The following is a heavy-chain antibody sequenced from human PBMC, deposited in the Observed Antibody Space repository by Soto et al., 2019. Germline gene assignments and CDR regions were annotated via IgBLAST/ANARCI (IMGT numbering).Heavy chain of an antibody. Sequence: QVQLVQSGAEVKKPGASVKVSCKVSGYTLTELSMHWVRQAPGKGLEWMGSFDPEDGETIYAQKFQGRVTMTEDTPTDTAYMELSSLRSEDTAIYYCATDPLVRGIINYWGQGTLVTVSS. CDR1: GYTLTELS. D-gene: IGHD3-10*01. CDR2: FDPEDGET. V-gene: IGHV1-24*01. CDR3: ATDPLVRGIINY. J-gene: IGHJ4*02.